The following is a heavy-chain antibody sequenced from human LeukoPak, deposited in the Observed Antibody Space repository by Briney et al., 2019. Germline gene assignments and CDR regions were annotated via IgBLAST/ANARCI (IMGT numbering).Heavy chain of an antibody. CDR1: GFTFGDYA. D-gene: IGHD6-13*01. CDR2: IRSKAYGGTT. J-gene: IGHJ4*02. CDR3: TRGPGYSSIPDY. V-gene: IGHV3-49*04. Sequence: PGGSLRLSCTASGFTFGDYAMSWVRQAPGKGLEWVGFIRSKAYGGTTEYAASVKGRFTISRDDSKSIAYLQMNSLKTEDTAVYYCTRGPGYSSIPDYWGQGTLVTVSS.